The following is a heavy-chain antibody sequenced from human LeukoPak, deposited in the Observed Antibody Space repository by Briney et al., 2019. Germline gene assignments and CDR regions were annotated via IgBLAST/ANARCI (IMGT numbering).Heavy chain of an antibody. CDR1: GGSISSSSYY. CDR2: IYYSGST. Sequence: PSETLSLTCTVSGGSISSSSYYWGWIRQPPGKGLEWIGSIYYSGSTYYNPSLKSRVTISVDTSKNQFSLKLSSLTAADTAVYYCARLGGVYDSSGYYTFDYWGQGTLVTVSS. D-gene: IGHD3-22*01. CDR3: ARLGGVYDSSGYYTFDY. V-gene: IGHV4-39*01. J-gene: IGHJ4*02.